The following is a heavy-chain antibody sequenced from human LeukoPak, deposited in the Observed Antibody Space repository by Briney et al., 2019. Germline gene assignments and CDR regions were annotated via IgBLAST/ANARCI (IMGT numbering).Heavy chain of an antibody. CDR1: GLTFSSHW. J-gene: IGHJ4*02. CDR3: VSFYETY. D-gene: IGHD2-2*01. V-gene: IGHV3-74*01. CDR2: ITNDGSWT. Sequence: PGGSLRLSCAASGLTFSSHWMHWVRQAPGKGLVWVSRITNDGSWTTYADSVKGRFTISKDNAKNTVYLQMNNLRAEDTAVYYCVSFYETYWGRGTLVTVSS.